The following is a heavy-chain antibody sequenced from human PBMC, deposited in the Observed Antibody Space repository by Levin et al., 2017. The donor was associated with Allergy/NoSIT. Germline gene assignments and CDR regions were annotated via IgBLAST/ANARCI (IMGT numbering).Heavy chain of an antibody. CDR1: GGSISSDNYF. CDR3: AREVRAAADTDAFDI. CDR2: IHYSGTA. Sequence: PSETLSLTCTVSGGSISSDNYFWSWIRQPPGKGLEWIGYIHYSGTAHYNPSLSSRVSLSIDTSKNQFSLKLSSVTAADTAVYYCAREVRAAADTDAFDIWGQGTTVTVSS. D-gene: IGHD6-13*01. V-gene: IGHV4-30-4*01. J-gene: IGHJ3*02.